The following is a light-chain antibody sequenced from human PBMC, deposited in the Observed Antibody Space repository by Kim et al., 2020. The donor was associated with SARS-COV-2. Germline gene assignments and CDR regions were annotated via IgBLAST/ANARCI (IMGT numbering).Light chain of an antibody. CDR3: QQYHSTPLT. J-gene: IGKJ4*01. V-gene: IGKV4-1*01. Sequence: DIVMTQSPDSLAVSLGERATINCKSSQSVLYNSNNKNYLAWYQQKPGQPPKLLIYWASTRESGVPDRFSRSGSGTDFTLTISSLQAADVAVYYCQQYHSTPLTFGGGTKVDIK. CDR1: QSVLYNSNNKNY. CDR2: WAS.